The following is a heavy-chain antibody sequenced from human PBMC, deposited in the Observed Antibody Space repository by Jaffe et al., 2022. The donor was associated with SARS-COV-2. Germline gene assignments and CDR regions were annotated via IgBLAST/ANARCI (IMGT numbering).Heavy chain of an antibody. V-gene: IGHV3-64*01. D-gene: IGHD5-12*01. CDR3: ARVEWGGYAD. CDR2: ISNSGGSA. Sequence: EVHLVQSGGGLVQPGGSLRLSCAASGFAFSSYAMHWVRQAPGMGLEYVSAISNSGGSAYYANSVKGRFTISRDNSKNTLYLQMGSLRAEDMAVYYCARVEWGGYADWGQGTLVTVSS. J-gene: IGHJ4*02. CDR1: GFAFSSYA.